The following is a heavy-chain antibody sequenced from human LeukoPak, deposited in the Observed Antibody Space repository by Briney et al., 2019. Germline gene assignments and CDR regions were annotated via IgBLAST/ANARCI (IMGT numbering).Heavy chain of an antibody. D-gene: IGHD3-10*01. V-gene: IGHV3-66*01. CDR2: IYSGRTT. CDR3: ARRSHMTYGCFDY. CDR1: GFTVSSNY. Sequence: GGSLRLSCAAPGFTVSSNYMSWIRQAPGKGLEWVAVIYSGRTTYYADSVKGRFTISRDNAKNSLYLQMSSLRAEDTAIYYCARRSHMTYGCFDYWGQGTLVTVSS. J-gene: IGHJ4*02.